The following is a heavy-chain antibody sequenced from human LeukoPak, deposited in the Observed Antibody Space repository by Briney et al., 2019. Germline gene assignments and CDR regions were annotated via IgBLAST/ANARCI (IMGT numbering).Heavy chain of an antibody. CDR1: GGSISSGGYY. CDR3: ARDRSGWSIRGFDP. Sequence: PSETLSLTCTVFGGSISSGGYYWSWIRQHPGKGLEWIGYIYYSGSTYYNPSLKSRVTISVDTSKNQFSLKLSSVTAADTAVYYCARDRSGWSIRGFDPWGQGTLVTVSS. CDR2: IYYSGST. D-gene: IGHD6-19*01. V-gene: IGHV4-31*03. J-gene: IGHJ5*02.